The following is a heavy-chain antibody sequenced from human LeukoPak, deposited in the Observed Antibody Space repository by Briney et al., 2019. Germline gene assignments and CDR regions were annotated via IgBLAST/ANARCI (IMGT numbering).Heavy chain of an antibody. CDR2: IIPIFGTA. J-gene: IGHJ3*02. CDR1: GGTFSSYA. D-gene: IGHD5-18*01. V-gene: IGHV1-69*13. CDR3: ARGSSDTAMVVDAFDI. Sequence: ASVKVSCKASGGTFSSYAISWVRQAPGQGLEWMGGIIPIFGTANYAQKFQGRVTITADESTSTAYMELSSLRSEDTAVYYCARGSSDTAMVVDAFDIWGQGTMVTVSS.